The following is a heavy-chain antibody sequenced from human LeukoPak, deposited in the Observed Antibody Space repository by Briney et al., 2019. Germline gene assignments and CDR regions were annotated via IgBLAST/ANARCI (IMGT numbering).Heavy chain of an antibody. Sequence: GGSLRLSCAASGFSFSTYSMNWVRQAPGKGLEWISYISHSGGAEHYTDSVKGRFTISRDNAKNALYLQMNGLRAEDTAVYFCARDYVFAFDYWSQGTRGTVSS. CDR2: ISHSGGAE. CDR3: ARDYVFAFDY. J-gene: IGHJ4*02. V-gene: IGHV3-48*01. D-gene: IGHD3-10*02. CDR1: GFSFSTYS.